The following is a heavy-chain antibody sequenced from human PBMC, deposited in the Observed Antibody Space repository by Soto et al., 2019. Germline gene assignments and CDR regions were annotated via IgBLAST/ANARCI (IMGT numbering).Heavy chain of an antibody. V-gene: IGHV3-30*04. J-gene: IGHJ5*02. CDR1: GFTFSDYA. D-gene: IGHD6-13*01. CDR2: ISYDGSNK. CDR3: ARENGLAAAGIWPDH. Sequence: PGGSVRLSCAASGFTFSDYALHWVRQAPGKGLEWVAVISYDGSNKYYADSVKGRFTISRDNSKNTMYLQINSLRGEDTAVYFCARENGLAAAGIWPDHWGQGTLVTVSS.